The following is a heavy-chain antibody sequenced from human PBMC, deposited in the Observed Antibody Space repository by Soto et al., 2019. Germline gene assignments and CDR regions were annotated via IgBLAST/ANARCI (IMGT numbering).Heavy chain of an antibody. CDR2: ISGSGGST. J-gene: IGHJ3*02. CDR1: GFTVSNNY. Sequence: EVQLVETGGGLIQPGGSLRLSCAASGFTVSNNYMTWVRQAPGKGLEWVSVISGSGGSTYYADSVKGRFTISRDNSKNTLYLQMNSLRAEDTAVYYCAKDLYYGDYYPPAFDIWGQGTMVTVSS. D-gene: IGHD4-17*01. V-gene: IGHV3-53*02. CDR3: AKDLYYGDYYPPAFDI.